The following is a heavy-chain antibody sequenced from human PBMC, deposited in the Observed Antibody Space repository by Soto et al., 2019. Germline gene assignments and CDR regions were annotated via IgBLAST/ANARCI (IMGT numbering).Heavy chain of an antibody. CDR1: GGSISSGGYY. V-gene: IGHV4-31*03. Sequence: SETLSLTCTVSGGSISSGGYYWSWIRQHPGKGLEWIGYIYYSGSTYYNPSLKSRVTISVDTSKNQFSLKLSSVTAADTAVYYCAREYYDILTGYYAYYFDYWGQGTLVTVSS. CDR2: IYYSGST. J-gene: IGHJ4*02. D-gene: IGHD3-9*01. CDR3: AREYYDILTGYYAYYFDY.